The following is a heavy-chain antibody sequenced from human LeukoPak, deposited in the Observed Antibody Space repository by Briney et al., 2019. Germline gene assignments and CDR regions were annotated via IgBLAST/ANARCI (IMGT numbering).Heavy chain of an antibody. V-gene: IGHV3-48*04. D-gene: IGHD4-23*01. J-gene: IGHJ5*02. CDR2: ISSSSSTI. CDR1: GFTFSSYS. Sequence: QAGGSLRLSCAASGFTFSSYSMSWVRQAPGKGLEWVGYISSSSSTIYYADSVKGRLTISSDNAKNSLYLQMNSLRAADTAVYYCARGADDYGGNDPQYTWFDPWAQGNLVTVSS. CDR3: ARGADDYGGNDPQYTWFDP.